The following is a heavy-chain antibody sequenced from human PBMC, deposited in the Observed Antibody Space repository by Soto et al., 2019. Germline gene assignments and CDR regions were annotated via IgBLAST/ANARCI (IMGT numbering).Heavy chain of an antibody. CDR2: INTDGSIT. J-gene: IGHJ4*02. Sequence: EVQLVESGGGLVQPGGSLRLSCAASGLIFSNYKMHWVRQAPGKGLVWVSRINTDGSITDYADSVKGRFTVTRDNLKNTLYLQMNSLRAEDTAVYSCARDTDGLHYWGQGTLVTVSS. V-gene: IGHV3-74*01. CDR3: ARDTDGLHY. CDR1: GLIFSNYK.